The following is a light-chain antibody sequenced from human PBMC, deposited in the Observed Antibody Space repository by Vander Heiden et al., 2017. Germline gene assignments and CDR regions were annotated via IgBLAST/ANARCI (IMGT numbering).Light chain of an antibody. CDR2: WAS. J-gene: IGKJ2*01. V-gene: IGKV4-1*01. Sequence: DIVMPQSPDSLAVSLGERATINCKSSQSILYSSNNKNYLAWYQKKPGQPPKLLFYWASTRESGVPDRFSGSGSATDFTLTISSLQASDVAVYYCQQYYTSPYTFGQGTKLEI. CDR3: QQYYTSPYT. CDR1: QSILYSSNNKNY.